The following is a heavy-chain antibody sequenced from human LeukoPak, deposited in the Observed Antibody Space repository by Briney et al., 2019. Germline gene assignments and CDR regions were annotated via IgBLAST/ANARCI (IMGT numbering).Heavy chain of an antibody. CDR3: ASSFGLRFLEWPIDY. CDR1: GGSISSSSYY. D-gene: IGHD3-3*01. CDR2: IYYSGST. V-gene: IGHV4-39*01. Sequence: SETLSLTCTVSGGSISSSSYYWGWIRQPPGKGLEWIGSIYYSGSTYYNPSLKSRVTISVDTSKNQFFLKLSSVTAADTAVYYCASSFGLRFLEWPIDYWGQGTLVTVSS. J-gene: IGHJ4*02.